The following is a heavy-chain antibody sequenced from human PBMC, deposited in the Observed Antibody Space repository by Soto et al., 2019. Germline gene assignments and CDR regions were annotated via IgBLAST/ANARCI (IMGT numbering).Heavy chain of an antibody. Sequence: GGSLRLSCAASGFTFSSYGMHWVRQAPGKGLEWVAVIWYDGSNKYYADSVKGRFTISRDNSKNTLYLQMNSLRAEDTAVYYCARDLGDFGVVNDAFDIWGQGTMVTVSS. V-gene: IGHV3-33*01. CDR1: GFTFSSYG. CDR3: ARDLGDFGVVNDAFDI. D-gene: IGHD3-3*01. CDR2: IWYDGSNK. J-gene: IGHJ3*02.